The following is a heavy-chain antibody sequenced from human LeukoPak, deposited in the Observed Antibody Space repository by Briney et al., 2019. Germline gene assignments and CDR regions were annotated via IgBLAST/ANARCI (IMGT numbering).Heavy chain of an antibody. Sequence: GGSLRLSCAASGFAFSDYYMSWIRQAPGKGLEWVSYISSSGSTIYYADSVKGRFTISRDNAKNSLYLQMNSLRAEDTAVYYCARGLYDSSGYYYPWVDYWGQGTLVTVSS. V-gene: IGHV3-11*01. CDR3: ARGLYDSSGYYYPWVDY. D-gene: IGHD3-22*01. CDR1: GFAFSDYY. J-gene: IGHJ4*02. CDR2: ISSSGSTI.